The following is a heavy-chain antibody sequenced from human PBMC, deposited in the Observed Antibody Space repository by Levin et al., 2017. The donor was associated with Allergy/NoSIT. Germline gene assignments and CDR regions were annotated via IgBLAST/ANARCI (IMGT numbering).Heavy chain of an antibody. CDR2: IYYSGST. V-gene: IGHV4-59*01. CDR3: ARKHCSSTSCYAGTYYFDY. CDR1: GGSIRSSY. Sequence: SQTLSLPCTVSGGSIRSSYWSWIRQPPGKGLEWIGYIYYSGSTNYNPSLKSRVTISVDTSKNQFSLKLSSVTAADTAVYYCARKHCSSTSCYAGTYYFDYWGQGTLVTVSS. J-gene: IGHJ4*02. D-gene: IGHD2-2*01.